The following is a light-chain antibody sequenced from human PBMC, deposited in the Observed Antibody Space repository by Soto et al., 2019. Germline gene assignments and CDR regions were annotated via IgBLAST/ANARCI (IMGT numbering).Light chain of an antibody. Sequence: EIVLTQSPATLSLSPEERDTLSCRESLIFGNSLGWYHQKPVLSPRLLIYDASNRATGIPARFSGSGSVTDFTLTISSLEPEDSAVYYCQQRYNWPPFTFGPGTKVDIK. CDR2: DAS. CDR3: QQRYNWPPFT. CDR1: LIFGNS. V-gene: IGKV3-11*01. J-gene: IGKJ3*01.